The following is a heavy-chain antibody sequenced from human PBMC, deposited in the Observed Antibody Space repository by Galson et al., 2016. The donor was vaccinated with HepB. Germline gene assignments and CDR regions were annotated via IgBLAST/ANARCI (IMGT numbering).Heavy chain of an antibody. CDR2: ISASGSIR. CDR3: GKGDCSGPTCWVDP. Sequence: SLRLSCAASGFRSDDYYISWIRQTQGKGLEWISFISASGSIRHNADSVNGRFTISRDIAKNSLSLEMNSLRVEDTAYYYCGKGDCSGPTCWVDPWGQGTLVIVSS. D-gene: IGHD2-15*01. J-gene: IGHJ5*02. CDR1: GFRSDDYY. V-gene: IGHV3-11*01.